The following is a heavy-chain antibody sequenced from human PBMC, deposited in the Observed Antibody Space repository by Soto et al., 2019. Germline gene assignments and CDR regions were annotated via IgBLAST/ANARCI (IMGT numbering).Heavy chain of an antibody. J-gene: IGHJ1*01. CDR2: INAGNGNT. CDR3: ARERGLGVYGDYIVFQL. D-gene: IGHD4-17*01. CDR1: GYTFTSYA. V-gene: IGHV1-3*01. Sequence: QVQLVQSGAEVKKPGASVKVSCKASGYTFTSYAMHWVRQAPGQRLEWMGWINAGNGNTKYSQKFQGRVTITRDTSASTAYMELSSLRSEDTAVYYCARERGLGVYGDYIVFQLWGQGTLVTVSS.